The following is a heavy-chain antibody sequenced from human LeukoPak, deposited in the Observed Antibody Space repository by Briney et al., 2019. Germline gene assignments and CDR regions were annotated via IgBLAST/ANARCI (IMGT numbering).Heavy chain of an antibody. V-gene: IGHV4-4*07. CDR1: GGSISSYY. D-gene: IGHD6-6*01. CDR2: IYTSGST. CDR3: ARAREYSWGYYFDY. J-gene: IGHJ4*02. Sequence: PSETLSLTCTVSGGSISSYYWSWIRQPAGKGLEWIGRIYTSGSTNYNPSLKSRVTMSVDTSKNQFSLKLSSMTAADTAVYYCARAREYSWGYYFDYWGQGTLVTVSS.